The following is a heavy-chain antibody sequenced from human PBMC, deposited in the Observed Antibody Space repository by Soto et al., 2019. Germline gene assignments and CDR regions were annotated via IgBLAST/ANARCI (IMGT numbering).Heavy chain of an antibody. Sequence: QGQLVQSGAEVKKPGSSVKVSCRASGATFTNSVITWVRKGPGQGLEFMGGIISLLGTVDYAENFQGRVTLTADKATNTVNLEVRGLRYDDTAVYYGARSGIRRPNNPYRFFGLAGWGHGTTVSV. V-gene: IGHV1-69*06. CDR1: GATFTNSV. CDR2: IISLLGTV. CDR3: ARSGIRRPNNPYRFFGLAG. J-gene: IGHJ6*02. D-gene: IGHD3-16*02.